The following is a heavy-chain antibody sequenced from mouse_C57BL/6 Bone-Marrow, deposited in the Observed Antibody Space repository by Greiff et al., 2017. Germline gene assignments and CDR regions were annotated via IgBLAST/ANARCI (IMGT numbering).Heavy chain of an antibody. CDR3: ARKGAIYYYGSSWYFDV. Sequence: EVQLQESGPELVKPGASVKISCKASGYTFTDYYMNWVKQSHGKSLEWIGDINPNNGGTSYNQKFKGKATLTVDKSSSTAYMELRSLTSEDSAVYYCARKGAIYYYGSSWYFDVWGTGTTVTVSS. CDR1: GYTFTDYY. V-gene: IGHV1-26*01. D-gene: IGHD1-1*01. CDR2: INPNNGGT. J-gene: IGHJ1*03.